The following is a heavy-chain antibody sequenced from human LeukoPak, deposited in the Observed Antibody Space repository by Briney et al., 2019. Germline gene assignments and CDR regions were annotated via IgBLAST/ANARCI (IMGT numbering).Heavy chain of an antibody. J-gene: IGHJ4*02. V-gene: IGHV3-11*06. CDR1: GFTFSDYY. Sequence: GGSLRLSCAASGFTFSDYYMSWSRQAPGEGLEWVSYISSSSSYTNYAESVEGRFTISRDNAKNSLYLQMNSLRAEDTAVYYCENGWFGEGKYWGQGTLVSVSS. CDR2: ISSSSSYT. CDR3: ENGWFGEGKY. D-gene: IGHD3-10*01.